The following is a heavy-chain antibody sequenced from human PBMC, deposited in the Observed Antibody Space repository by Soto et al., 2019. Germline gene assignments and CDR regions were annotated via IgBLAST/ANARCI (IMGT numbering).Heavy chain of an antibody. D-gene: IGHD3-10*01. CDR2: INPSGGST. CDR1: GYTLIMYY. V-gene: IGHV1-46*03. J-gene: IGHJ3*02. CDR3: ARDRTQRIWFGEYNVYDAFDI. Sequence: GASVKVSCKASGYTLIMYYIHWMRQAPGQGLEWMGIINPSGGSTSYAQKFQGRVTMTRDTSTSTVYMELSSLRSEDTAVYYCARDRTQRIWFGEYNVYDAFDIWG.